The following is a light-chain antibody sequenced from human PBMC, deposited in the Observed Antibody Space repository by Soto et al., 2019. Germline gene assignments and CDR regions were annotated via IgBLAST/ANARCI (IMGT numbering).Light chain of an antibody. CDR1: QSLRHSNGYDY. CDR2: LGS. V-gene: IGKV2-28*01. CDR3: MQALQTRGHT. J-gene: IGKJ3*01. Sequence: DSEITLTPISLTVTPGGRACISCRAGQSLRHSNGYDYLDWYVQKPGQSPQLLNYLGSNRASGVPDRFSGSGSGTDFTLKISRVEAEDVGVYYCMQALQTRGHTFCPGTKVDIK.